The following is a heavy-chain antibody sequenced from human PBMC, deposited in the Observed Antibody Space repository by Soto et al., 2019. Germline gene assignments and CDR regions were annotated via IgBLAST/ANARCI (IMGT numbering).Heavy chain of an antibody. V-gene: IGHV3-30*18. J-gene: IGHJ3*02. CDR3: AKCLEMATIWDAFDI. D-gene: IGHD5-12*01. CDR1: GFTFSSYG. CDR2: ISYDGSNK. Sequence: QVQLVESGGGVVQPGRSLRLSCAASGFTFSSYGMHWVRQAPGKGLEWVAVISYDGSNKYYADSVKGRFTISRDNYKNTLYLQMNGLRAEDTAVYYCAKCLEMATIWDAFDIWGQGTMVTVSS.